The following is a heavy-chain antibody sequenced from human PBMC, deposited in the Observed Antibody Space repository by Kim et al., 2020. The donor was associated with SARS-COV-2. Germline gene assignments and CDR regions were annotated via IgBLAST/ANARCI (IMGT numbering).Heavy chain of an antibody. D-gene: IGHD3-10*01. CDR3: AGVYGFGELFGVDY. CDR1: GGSFSGYY. J-gene: IGHJ4*02. V-gene: IGHV4-34*01. CDR2: INHSGST. Sequence: SETLSLTCAVYGGSFSGYYWSWIRQPPGKGLEWIGEINHSGSTNYNPSLKSRVTISVDTSKNQLSLKLSSVTAADTAVYYCAGVYGFGELFGVDYWGQGTLVTLSS.